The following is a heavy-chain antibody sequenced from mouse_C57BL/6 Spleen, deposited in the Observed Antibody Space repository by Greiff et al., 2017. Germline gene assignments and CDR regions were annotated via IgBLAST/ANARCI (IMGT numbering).Heavy chain of an antibody. Sequence: QVQLQQPGAELVKPGASVKMSCKASGYTFTSYWITWVKQRPGQGLEWIGDIYPGSGSTNYNEKFKSKATLTVDTSSSTAYMQLSSLTSEDSAVYYCARWDSNYSYYAMDYWGQGTSVTVSS. CDR3: ARWDSNYSYYAMDY. CDR1: GYTFTSYW. D-gene: IGHD2-5*01. CDR2: IYPGSGST. J-gene: IGHJ4*01. V-gene: IGHV1-55*01.